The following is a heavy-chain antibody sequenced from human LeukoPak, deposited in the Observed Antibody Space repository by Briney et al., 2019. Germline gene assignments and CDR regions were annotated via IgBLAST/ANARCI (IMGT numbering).Heavy chain of an antibody. V-gene: IGHV5-51*01. Sequence: GDSLKISCKGSGYRFTTYWIGWVRQMPGKGLEWMGIIYPGDSDTRYSPSFQGQVTISADKSITTAYLQWNSLKASDTAMYYCARQTGDNAFDIWGRGTMVSVSS. CDR3: ARQTGDNAFDI. D-gene: IGHD7-27*01. CDR2: IYPGDSDT. CDR1: GYRFTTYW. J-gene: IGHJ3*02.